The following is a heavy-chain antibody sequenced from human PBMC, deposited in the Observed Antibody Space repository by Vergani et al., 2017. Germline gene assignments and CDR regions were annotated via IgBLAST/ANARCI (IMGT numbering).Heavy chain of an antibody. CDR2: INPSGGHT. CDR1: GYTFSNYY. CDR3: ARGDYGILTGYRY. V-gene: IGHV1-46*03. J-gene: IGHJ4*02. D-gene: IGHD3-9*01. Sequence: QVQVVQSGAEVKKSGASEKVSCKISGYTFSNYYMHWVRQAPGQGLEWMGIINPSGGHTNYAQKFQGRVTMTRDTSTSTVYMELSSLRSEDTAIYYCARGDYGILTGYRYWGQGTLVTVSA.